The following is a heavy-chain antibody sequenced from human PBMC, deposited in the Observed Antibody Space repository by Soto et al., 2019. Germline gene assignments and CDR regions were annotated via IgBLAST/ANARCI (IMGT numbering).Heavy chain of an antibody. V-gene: IGHV3-23*01. D-gene: IGHD3-3*01. CDR2: ISGSGGST. J-gene: IGHJ5*02. CDR3: ARHYYDFWSGYPTNNWFDP. Sequence: GGSLGLSCAASGFTFSSYAMSWVRQAPGKGLEWVSAISGSGGSTYYADSVKGRFTISTDKSISTAYLQWSSLKASDTAMYYCARHYYDFWSGYPTNNWFDPWGQGTLVTVSS. CDR1: GFTFSSYA.